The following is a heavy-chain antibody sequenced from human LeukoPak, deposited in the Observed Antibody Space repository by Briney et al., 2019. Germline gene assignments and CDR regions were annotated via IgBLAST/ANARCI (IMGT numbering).Heavy chain of an antibody. J-gene: IGHJ4*02. CDR2: IWYDGSNK. V-gene: IGHV3-33*01. D-gene: IGHD3-16*01. CDR3: ARDYTDY. Sequence: GGSLRLSCAAPGFTFSSYGMHGFRQAPGKGLEWVAVIWYDGSNKYYADSVKGRFTISRDNSKNTLYLQMNSLRAEDTAVYYCARDYTDYWGQGTLVTVSS. CDR1: GFTFSSYG.